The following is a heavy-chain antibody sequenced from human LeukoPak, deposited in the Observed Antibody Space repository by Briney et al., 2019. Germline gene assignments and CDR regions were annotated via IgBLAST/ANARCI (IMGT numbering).Heavy chain of an antibody. J-gene: IGHJ4*02. D-gene: IGHD4-11*01. Sequence: ASVNVSFKASGYTFTIYYMHWVRQAPGQGLEWMGWINPNSGGTNYAQKFQGRVTITRDTSISTAYMELSRLRSDDTAVYYCARDLRYSNGDYWGQGTPVTVSS. CDR1: GYTFTIYY. CDR3: ARDLRYSNGDY. V-gene: IGHV1-2*02. CDR2: INPNSGGT.